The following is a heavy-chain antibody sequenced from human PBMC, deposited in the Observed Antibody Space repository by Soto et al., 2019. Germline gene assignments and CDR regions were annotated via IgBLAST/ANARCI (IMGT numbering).Heavy chain of an antibody. CDR1: GGTFSSYA. Sequence: SVKVSCKASGGTFSSYAISWVRQAPGQGLEWMGGIIPIFGTANYAQKFQGRVTITADESTSTAYMELSSLRSEDTAVYYCARGVAARNDYYYYYGMDVWGQGTTVTVSS. V-gene: IGHV1-69*13. CDR2: IIPIFGTA. D-gene: IGHD6-6*01. J-gene: IGHJ6*02. CDR3: ARGVAARNDYYYYYGMDV.